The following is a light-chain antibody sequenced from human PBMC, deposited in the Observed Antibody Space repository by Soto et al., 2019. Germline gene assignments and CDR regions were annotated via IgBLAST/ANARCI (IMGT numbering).Light chain of an antibody. V-gene: IGLV2-8*01. Sequence: QSVLTQPPSASGSPGQSVTISCTGTSSDVGGYNYVSWYQQHPGKATKLMIYDVSKRPSGVPDRFSGSKSGNTASLTVSGLQAEDEADYYCSSYAGNNNDVVFGGGTQLTVL. J-gene: IGLJ2*01. CDR2: DVS. CDR3: SSYAGNNNDVV. CDR1: SSDVGGYNY.